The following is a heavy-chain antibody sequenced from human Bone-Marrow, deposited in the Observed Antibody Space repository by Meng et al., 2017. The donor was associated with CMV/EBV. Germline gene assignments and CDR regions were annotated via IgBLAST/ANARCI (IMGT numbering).Heavy chain of an antibody. D-gene: IGHD3-3*01. CDR2: INHSGST. J-gene: IGHJ5*02. Sequence: SEALSLTCAVYGGSLSGYSWSWIRQPPGKGLEWNGEINHSGSTNYNTPLKSRVTISVDTSKNQFSLKLSSVTAADTAVYYCARGLYYDVWSGYYLEGSGWFDPWGQGTLVTVSS. V-gene: IGHV4-34*01. CDR1: GGSLSGYS. CDR3: ARGLYYDVWSGYYLEGSGWFDP.